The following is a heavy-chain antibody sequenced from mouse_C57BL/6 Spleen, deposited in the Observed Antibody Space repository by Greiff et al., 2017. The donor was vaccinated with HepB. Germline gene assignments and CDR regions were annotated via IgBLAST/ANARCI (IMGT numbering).Heavy chain of an antibody. CDR2: IYPRSGNT. CDR3: ARKDSSGYTAYAMDY. V-gene: IGHV1-81*01. J-gene: IGHJ4*01. D-gene: IGHD3-2*02. CDR1: GYTFTSYG. Sequence: QVQLQESGAELARPGASVKLSCKASGYTFTSYGISWVKQSTGQGLEWIVEIYPRSGNTYYNEKFKGKATLAADKSSSSAYIELRSLTSEDSAVYSCARKDSSGYTAYAMDYWGQGTSVTVSS.